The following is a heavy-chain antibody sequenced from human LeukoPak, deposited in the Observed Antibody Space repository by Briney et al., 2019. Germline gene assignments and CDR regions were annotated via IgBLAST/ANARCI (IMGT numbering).Heavy chain of an antibody. CDR1: GYTVTELS. Sequence: ASVKVSCKVSGYTVTELSMHWVRQAPGKGLEWMGGFDPEDGETIYAQKFQGRVTMTEDTSTDTAYMELSSLRSEDTAVYYCATDIPLNSGSYLFLMGNANYFDYWGQGTLVTVSS. V-gene: IGHV1-24*01. J-gene: IGHJ4*02. D-gene: IGHD1-26*01. CDR3: ATDIPLNSGSYLFLMGNANYFDY. CDR2: FDPEDGET.